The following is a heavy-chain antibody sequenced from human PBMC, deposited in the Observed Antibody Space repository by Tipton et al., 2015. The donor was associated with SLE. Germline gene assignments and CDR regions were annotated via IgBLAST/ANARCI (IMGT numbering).Heavy chain of an antibody. V-gene: IGHV4-39*07. D-gene: IGHD5-18*01. CDR1: GGSISSSSYY. CDR2: IYYSGST. J-gene: IGHJ3*02. Sequence: TLSLTCTVSGGSISSSSYYWGWIRQPPGKGLEWIGSIYYSGSTYYNPSPKSRVTISVDTSKNQLSLKLSSVTAADTAVYYCARDGGIQLWSSAAFDIWGQGTMVTVSS. CDR3: ARDGGIQLWSSAAFDI.